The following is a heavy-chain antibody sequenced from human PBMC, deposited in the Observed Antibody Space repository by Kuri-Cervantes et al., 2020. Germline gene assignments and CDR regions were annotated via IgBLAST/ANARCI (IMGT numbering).Heavy chain of an antibody. CDR2: INWNGGST. CDR3: ARVNVNDALDI. Sequence: GESLKISCAASGFTFSSYAMSWVRQAPGKGLEWVSGINWNGGSTGYADSVKGRFTISRDNAKNSLYLQMNSLRADDTAVYYCARVNVNDALDIWAQGTMVTVSS. J-gene: IGHJ3*02. D-gene: IGHD1-1*01. V-gene: IGHV3-20*04. CDR1: GFTFSSYA.